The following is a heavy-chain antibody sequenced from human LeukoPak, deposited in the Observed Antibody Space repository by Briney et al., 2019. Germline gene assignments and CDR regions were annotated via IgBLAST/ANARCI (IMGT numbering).Heavy chain of an antibody. CDR3: ARLSPPTTSRWLDP. CDR2: ISNGGSAT. CDR1: RLTFSFYA. J-gene: IGHJ5*02. V-gene: IGHV3-23*01. D-gene: IGHD2-2*01. Sequence: GGSLRLSCAPSRLTFSFYAVIWVRQAPGKGPEWVSVISNGGSATYYADSVKGRFTISRDNSKDTVYLQMNSLRPEDTAAYHYARLSPPTTSRWLDPWGQGNLVTVSS.